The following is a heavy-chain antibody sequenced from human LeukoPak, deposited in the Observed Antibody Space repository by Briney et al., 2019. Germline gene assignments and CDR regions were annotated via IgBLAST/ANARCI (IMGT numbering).Heavy chain of an antibody. Sequence: ASVKVSCKASGYTFTSYDINWVRQATGQGLEWMGWMNPNSGNTGYAQKFQGRVTITRNTSISTAYMELSSLRSDDTAVYYCARSHCSSTSCYGPGLDAFDIWGQGTMVTVSS. CDR1: GYTFTSYD. CDR2: MNPNSGNT. J-gene: IGHJ3*02. CDR3: ARSHCSSTSCYGPGLDAFDI. V-gene: IGHV1-8*03. D-gene: IGHD2-2*01.